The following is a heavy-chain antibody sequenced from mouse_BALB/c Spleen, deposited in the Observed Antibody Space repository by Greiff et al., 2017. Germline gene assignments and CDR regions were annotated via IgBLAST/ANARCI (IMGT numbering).Heavy chain of an antibody. V-gene: IGHV3-6*02. J-gene: IGHJ3*01. CDR3: ARVYYRYYVPY. CDR1: GYSITSGYY. CDR2: ISYDGSN. D-gene: IGHD2-14*01. Sequence: VQLQQSGPGLVKPSQSLSLTCSVTGYSITSGYYWNWIRQFPGNKLEWMGYISYDGSNNYNPSLKNRISITRDTSKNQFFLKLNSVTTEDTATYYCARVYYRYYVPYWGQGTLVTVSA.